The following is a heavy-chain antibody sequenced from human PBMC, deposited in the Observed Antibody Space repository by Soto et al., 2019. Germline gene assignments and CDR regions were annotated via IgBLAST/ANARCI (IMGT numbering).Heavy chain of an antibody. D-gene: IGHD3-22*01. CDR3: AKDYFSTGYYYGFDY. J-gene: IGHJ4*02. V-gene: IGHV3-48*01. Sequence: GGSLRLSCAASGFTLSSYSMNWVRQAPGKGLEWVSYISSSSSTIYYADSVKGRFTISRDNSKNTLYLQMSSLRAEDTAVYYCAKDYFSTGYYYGFDYWGQGTLVTVSS. CDR1: GFTLSSYS. CDR2: ISSSSSTI.